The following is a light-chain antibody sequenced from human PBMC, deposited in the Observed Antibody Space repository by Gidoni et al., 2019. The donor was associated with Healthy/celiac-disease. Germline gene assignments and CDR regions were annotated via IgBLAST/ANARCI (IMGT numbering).Light chain of an antibody. CDR1: QDISNY. CDR2: DAS. Sequence: DIQMTHSPSLLSSSVGYRVTITCQASQDISNYLNWYQQKPGKAPKLLIYDASNLETGVPSRFSGSGSGTDFTFTISSLQPEDIATYYCQQYDNLPITFGQGTRLEIK. CDR3: QQYDNLPIT. V-gene: IGKV1-33*01. J-gene: IGKJ5*01.